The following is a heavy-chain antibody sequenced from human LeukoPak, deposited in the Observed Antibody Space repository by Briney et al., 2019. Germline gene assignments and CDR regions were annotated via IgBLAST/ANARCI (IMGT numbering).Heavy chain of an antibody. J-gene: IGHJ4*02. CDR2: IYYSGST. CDR1: GGSISSSSYY. V-gene: IGHV4-39*01. Sequence: SETLSLTCTVSGGSISSSSYYWGWIRQPPGKGLEWIGSIYYSGSTFYTPSLKSRVTISVDTSKNQFSLKLSSATAADTAVYYCARFREHLRRMRGHVEYYFDYWGQGTLVTVSS. D-gene: IGHD1-1*01. CDR3: ARFREHLRRMRGHVEYYFDY.